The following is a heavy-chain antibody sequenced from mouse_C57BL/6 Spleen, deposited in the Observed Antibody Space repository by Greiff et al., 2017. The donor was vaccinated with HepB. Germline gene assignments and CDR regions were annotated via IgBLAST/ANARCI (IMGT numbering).Heavy chain of an antibody. J-gene: IGHJ1*03. CDR1: GYSITSDY. CDR3: ARHARSIYYDYDWYFDV. D-gene: IGHD2-4*01. Sequence: VQLQQSGPGLAKPSQTLSLTCSVTGYSITSDYWNWIRKFPGNKLEYMGYISYSGSTYYNPSLKSRISITRDTSKNQYYRQLNSLTTEDTATYYCARHARSIYYDYDWYFDVWGTGTTVTVSS. CDR2: ISYSGST. V-gene: IGHV3-8*01.